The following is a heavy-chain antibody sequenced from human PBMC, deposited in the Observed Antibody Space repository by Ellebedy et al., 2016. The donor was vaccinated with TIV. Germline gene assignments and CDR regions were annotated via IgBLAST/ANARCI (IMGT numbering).Heavy chain of an antibody. CDR1: GYTFTSYG. V-gene: IGHV1-18*01. J-gene: IGHJ6*02. CDR3: AREEGIAAAGAGGCIGG. D-gene: IGHD6-13*01. CDR2: IGAYNGNT. Sequence: AASVKVSCKASGYTFTSYGIIRVRQAPRQGLEWLGWIGAYNGNTNYAQKLQGRVTITTDTSTSTAYMGLRSLGLDETAVYYCAREEGIAAAGAGGCIGGWGQGTTVTVSS.